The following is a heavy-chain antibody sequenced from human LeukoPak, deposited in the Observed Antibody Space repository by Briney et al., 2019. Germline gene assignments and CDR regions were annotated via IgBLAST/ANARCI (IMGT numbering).Heavy chain of an antibody. CDR1: GGSISSYY. CDR2: IYYSGST. Sequence: SETLSPTCTVSGGSISSYYWSWIRQPPGKGLEWIGYIYYSGSTNYNPSLKSRVTISVDTSKNQFSLKLSSVTAADTAVYYCARGGIVGSRTNWFDPWGQGILVTVSS. D-gene: IGHD1-26*01. CDR3: ARGGIVGSRTNWFDP. J-gene: IGHJ5*02. V-gene: IGHV4-59*01.